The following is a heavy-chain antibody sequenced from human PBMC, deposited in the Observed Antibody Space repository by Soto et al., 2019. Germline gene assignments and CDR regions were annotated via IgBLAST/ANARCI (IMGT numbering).Heavy chain of an antibody. D-gene: IGHD3-3*01. V-gene: IGHV3-48*02. CDR2: ISSSSSTI. J-gene: IGHJ6*02. CDR1: GFTFSSYS. Sequence: GGSLRLSCAASGFTFSSYSMNWVRQAPGKGLEWVSYISSSSSTIYYADSVKGRFTISRDNAKNSLYLQMNSLRDEDTAVYSFARAYGVFGFRRPRSNMSVWGQGTTVTASS. CDR3: ARAYGVFGFRRPRSNMSV.